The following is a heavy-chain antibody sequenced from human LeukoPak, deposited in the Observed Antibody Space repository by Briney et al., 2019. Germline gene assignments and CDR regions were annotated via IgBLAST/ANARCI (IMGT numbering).Heavy chain of an antibody. CDR1: GGSIINGMNY. CDR2: IYHSGSS. D-gene: IGHD3-16*01. V-gene: IGHV4-30-2*01. J-gene: IGHJ5*02. Sequence: SGTLSLTCTVSGGSIINGMNYWSWIRQPPGKGLEWIGHIYHSGSSYYNPSLKSRVTISVDKAKDQFSLKLTSVTVADTAVYYCARVKSRNIPLWGWFDPWGQGTLVTVSS. CDR3: ARVKSRNIPLWGWFDP.